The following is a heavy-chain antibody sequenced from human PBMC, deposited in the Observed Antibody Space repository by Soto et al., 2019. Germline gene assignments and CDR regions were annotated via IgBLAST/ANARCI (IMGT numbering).Heavy chain of an antibody. CDR2: LSSDGFGA. V-gene: IGHV3-74*03. CDR3: ARDLGGPDY. CDR1: GFRLSPYW. D-gene: IGHD3-16*01. Sequence: GSLRLSCAASGFRLSPYWMHWVRQVPGRGLEWVARLSSDGFGAAYADSVKGRFFISRDIARNTLSLQMNSLRADDTAVYYCARDLGGPDYWGRGTSVTVPQ. J-gene: IGHJ4*02.